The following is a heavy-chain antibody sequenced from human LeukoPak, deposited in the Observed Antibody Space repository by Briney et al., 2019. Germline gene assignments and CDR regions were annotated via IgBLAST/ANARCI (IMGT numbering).Heavy chain of an antibody. CDR3: ATNAGGYREAPFDY. J-gene: IGHJ4*02. CDR2: IYYSGST. CDR1: GGSISSYY. V-gene: IGHV4-59*01. D-gene: IGHD5-12*01. Sequence: PSETLSLTCTVSGGSISSYYWTWIRQPPGKGLERIGYIYYSGSTSYNPSLKTRVTISLDTSKNQFSLKLTSVTAADTAVYYCATNAGGYREAPFDYWGQGTLVTVSS.